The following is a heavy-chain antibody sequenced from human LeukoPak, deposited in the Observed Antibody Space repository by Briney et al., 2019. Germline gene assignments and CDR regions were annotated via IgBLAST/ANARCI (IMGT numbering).Heavy chain of an antibody. J-gene: IGHJ4*02. D-gene: IGHD3-22*01. V-gene: IGHV1-69*05. CDR2: IIPIFGTA. CDR1: GGTFSSYA. CDR3: ARDRDYYYDSSGYSLDY. Sequence: SVKVSCKASGGTFSSYAISWVRQAPGQGLEWMGGIIPIFGTANYAQKFQGRVTITTDESTSTAYMELSSLRSEDTAVYYCARDRDYYYDSSGYSLDYWGQGTLVTVSS.